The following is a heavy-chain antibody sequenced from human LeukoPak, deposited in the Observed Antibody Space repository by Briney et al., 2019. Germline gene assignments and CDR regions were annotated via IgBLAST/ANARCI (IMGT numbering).Heavy chain of an antibody. J-gene: IGHJ4*02. D-gene: IGHD3-22*01. Sequence: SQTLSLTCAISGDIVSSNSVTWSWIRQSPSRGLEWLGRTYYRSKWYNGYAVSVKSRITINPDTSKNKFSLHLNSVTPEDTAVYYCARSSGHIDCWGQGTLVTVSS. CDR1: GDIVSSNSVT. CDR3: ARSSGHIDC. CDR2: TYYRSKWYN. V-gene: IGHV6-1*01.